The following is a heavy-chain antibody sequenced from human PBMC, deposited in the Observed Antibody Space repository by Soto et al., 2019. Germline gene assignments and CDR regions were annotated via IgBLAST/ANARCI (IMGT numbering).Heavy chain of an antibody. J-gene: IGHJ5*02. D-gene: IGHD4-17*01. V-gene: IGHV6-1*01. CDR1: GDSVSNNGAA. CDR2: TYYRSKWYN. Sequence: SQTLSLTCAISGDSVSNNGAAWNWIRQSPSRGLEWLGRTYYRSKWYNDYAVSVKSRITINPDTSKSQFSLQLNSVTPEDTAVYYCARDKHDYFNRGIGFDTWGQGILVTV. CDR3: ARDKHDYFNRGIGFDT.